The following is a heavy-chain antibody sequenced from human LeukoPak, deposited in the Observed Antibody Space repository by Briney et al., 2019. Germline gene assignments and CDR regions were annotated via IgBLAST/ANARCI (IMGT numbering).Heavy chain of an antibody. CDR2: IYYSGST. D-gene: IGHD3-22*01. V-gene: IGHV4-30-4*01. Sequence: SQTLSLTCTVSGGSISSGDYYWSWIRQPPGKGLEWIGYIYYSGSTYYNPSLKSRVTISVDTSKNQFSLKLSSVSAADTAVYYCARASMIVVVIDYWGQGTLVTVSS. J-gene: IGHJ4*02. CDR1: GGSISSGDYY. CDR3: ARASMIVVVIDY.